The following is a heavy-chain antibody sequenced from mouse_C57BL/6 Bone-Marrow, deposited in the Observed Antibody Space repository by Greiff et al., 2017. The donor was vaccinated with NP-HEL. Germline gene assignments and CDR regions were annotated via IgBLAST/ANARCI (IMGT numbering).Heavy chain of an antibody. J-gene: IGHJ2*01. D-gene: IGHD1-1*02. CDR3: TTYGLDY. Sequence: EVQLQQSGAELVRPGASVKLSCTASGFNIKDDYMHWVKQRPEQGLEWIGWIDPENGDTEYASKFQGKATITADTSSNTAYRQLSSLTSEDTAVYYCTTYGLDYWGQGTTLTVSS. CDR1: GFNIKDDY. CDR2: IDPENGDT. V-gene: IGHV14-4*01.